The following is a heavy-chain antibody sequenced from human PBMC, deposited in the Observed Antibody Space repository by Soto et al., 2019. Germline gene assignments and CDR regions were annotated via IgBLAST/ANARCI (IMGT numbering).Heavy chain of an antibody. J-gene: IGHJ4*02. D-gene: IGHD3-22*01. CDR2: ISYDGSNK. CDR3: ARAQITMIVVDFDY. Sequence: GGSLRLSCAASGFTFSSYAMHWVRQAPGKGLEWVAVISYDGSNKYYADSVKGRFTISRDSSKNTLYLQMNSLRAEDTAVYYFARAQITMIVVDFDYCGQGTLVTVSA. V-gene: IGHV3-30-3*01. CDR1: GFTFSSYA.